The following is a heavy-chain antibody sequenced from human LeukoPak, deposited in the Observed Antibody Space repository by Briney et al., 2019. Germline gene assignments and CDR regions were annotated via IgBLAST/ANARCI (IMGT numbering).Heavy chain of an antibody. CDR2: IIPILGIT. V-gene: IGHV1-69*04. CDR3: AGGPQLGIVLDY. CDR1: GGTFSSYA. J-gene: IGHJ4*02. D-gene: IGHD7-27*01. Sequence: GASVKVSCKASGGTFSSYAISWVRQAPGQGLEWMGRIIPILGITNYAQKFQGRVTITADKSTSTAYMELSSLRSEDTAVYYCAGGPQLGIVLDYWGQGTLVTVSS.